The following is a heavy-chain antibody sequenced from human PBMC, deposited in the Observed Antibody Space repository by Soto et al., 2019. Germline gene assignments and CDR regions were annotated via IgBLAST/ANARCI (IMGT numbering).Heavy chain of an antibody. D-gene: IGHD3-10*01. Sequence: SETLSLTCTVSGGSVTTSWLSWIRQPPGKGLGWIGYIYFSGSTIYNPSLRSRATIALDTSKNQFSLRLSSLTAADTAVYYCARDEATMVRGIGNFDSWGQGTLVTVSS. CDR3: ARDEATMVRGIGNFDS. V-gene: IGHV4-59*02. CDR2: IYFSGST. J-gene: IGHJ4*02. CDR1: GGSVTTSW.